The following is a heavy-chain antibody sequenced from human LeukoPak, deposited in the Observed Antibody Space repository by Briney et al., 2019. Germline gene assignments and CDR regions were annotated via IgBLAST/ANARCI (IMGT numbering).Heavy chain of an antibody. D-gene: IGHD3-16*01. CDR1: GFTVSSNY. Sequence: GGSLRLSCAASGFTVSSNYMSWVRQAPGKGLEWVSVIYSGGSTYYADSVKGRFTISRDNSKNTLYFQMNSLRAEDTAVYYCARIGGGYYFDYWGQGTLVTVSS. CDR3: ARIGGGYYFDY. V-gene: IGHV3-53*01. CDR2: IYSGGST. J-gene: IGHJ4*02.